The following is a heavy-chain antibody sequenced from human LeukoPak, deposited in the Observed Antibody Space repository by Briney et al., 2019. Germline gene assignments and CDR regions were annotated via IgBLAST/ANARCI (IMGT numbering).Heavy chain of an antibody. D-gene: IGHD1-26*01. Sequence: ASVKVSCKDSGYTFPSYGISWVRQAPGQGLEWMGWISAYNGNTNYAQKLQGRVTMTTDTSTSTAYMELRSLRSDDTAVYYCARLTWEPPRKWFDPWGQGTLVTVSS. CDR2: ISAYNGNT. V-gene: IGHV1-18*01. CDR3: ARLTWEPPRKWFDP. CDR1: GYTFPSYG. J-gene: IGHJ5*02.